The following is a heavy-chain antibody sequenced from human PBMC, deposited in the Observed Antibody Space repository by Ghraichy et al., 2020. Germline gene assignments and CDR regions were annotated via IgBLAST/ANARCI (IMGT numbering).Heavy chain of an antibody. CDR1: GGSISSSSYY. Sequence: SQTLSLTCTVSGGSISSSSYYWGWIRQPPGKGLEWIGSIYYSGSTYYNPSLKSRVTISVDTSKNQFSLKLSSVTVADTAVYYCARGNLGGSYAHLDYWGQGTLVTVSS. CDR2: IYYSGST. V-gene: IGHV4-39*07. D-gene: IGHD1-26*01. CDR3: ARGNLGGSYAHLDY. J-gene: IGHJ4*02.